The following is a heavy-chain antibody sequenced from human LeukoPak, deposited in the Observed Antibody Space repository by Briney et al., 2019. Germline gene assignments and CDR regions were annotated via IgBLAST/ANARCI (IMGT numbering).Heavy chain of an antibody. CDR3: ARVFQTYYYDSSGYSVSDWFDP. CDR2: IYHSGST. J-gene: IGHJ5*02. V-gene: IGHV4-38-2*02. CDR1: GYSISSGYY. Sequence: SETLSLTCTVSGYSISSGYYWGWIRQPPGKGLEWIGSIYHSGSTYYNPSLKSRVTISVDTSKNQFSLKLSSVTAADTAVCYCARVFQTYYYDSSGYSVSDWFDPWGQGTLVTVSS. D-gene: IGHD3-22*01.